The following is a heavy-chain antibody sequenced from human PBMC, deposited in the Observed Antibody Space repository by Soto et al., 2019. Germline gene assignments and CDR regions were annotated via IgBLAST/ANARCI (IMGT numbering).Heavy chain of an antibody. CDR1: GFTFSSYW. CDR2: IKQDGSEK. D-gene: IGHD2-2*01. CDR3: ARDCVPYCSSTSCYVSCNALDI. Sequence: PGGSLRLSCAASGFTFSSYWMSWVRQAPGKGLEWVANIKQDGSEKYYVDSVKGRFTISRDNAKNSLYLQMNSLRAEDTAVYYCARDCVPYCSSTSCYVSCNALDIWGQGTMVTVSS. V-gene: IGHV3-7*01. J-gene: IGHJ3*02.